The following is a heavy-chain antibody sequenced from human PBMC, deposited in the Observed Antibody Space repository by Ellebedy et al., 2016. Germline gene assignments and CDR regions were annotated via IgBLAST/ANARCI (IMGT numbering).Heavy chain of an antibody. J-gene: IGHJ4*02. V-gene: IGHV3-21*01. Sequence: GESLKISCAASGFTFSSYSMNWVRQAPGKGLGWVSSISSSSSYIYYADSVKGRFTISRDNAKNSLYLQMNSLRAEDTAVYYCARGEGSADYWGQGTLVTVSS. CDR3: ARGEGSADY. CDR1: GFTFSSYS. CDR2: ISSSSSYI.